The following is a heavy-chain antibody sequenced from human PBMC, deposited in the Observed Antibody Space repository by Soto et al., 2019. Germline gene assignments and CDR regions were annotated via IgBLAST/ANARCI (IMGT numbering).Heavy chain of an antibody. Sequence: QVQLVQSGAEVKKPGSSVKVCCKASGGTFSSYAISWVRQAPGQGLEWMGGIIPIFGTANYAQKFQGRVTITADESTSTAYMELSSLRSEDTAVYYCTRDRMTTVPHGYFDLWGRGTLVTVSS. CDR1: GGTFSSYA. D-gene: IGHD4-17*01. V-gene: IGHV1-69*01. CDR3: TRDRMTTVPHGYFDL. CDR2: IIPIFGTA. J-gene: IGHJ2*01.